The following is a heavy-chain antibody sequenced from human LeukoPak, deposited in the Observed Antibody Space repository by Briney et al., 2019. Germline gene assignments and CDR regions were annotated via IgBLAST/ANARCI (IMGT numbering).Heavy chain of an antibody. Sequence: PGGSLRLSCAASGFTFSSYGMHWVRQAPGKGLEWVAVISYDGSKKYYADSVKGRFTISRDNSKNTLYLQMNSLRAEDTAVYYCAKDLSSGSYYFDYWGQGTLVTVSS. D-gene: IGHD3-22*01. CDR3: AKDLSSGSYYFDY. CDR1: GFTFSSYG. V-gene: IGHV3-30*18. J-gene: IGHJ4*02. CDR2: ISYDGSKK.